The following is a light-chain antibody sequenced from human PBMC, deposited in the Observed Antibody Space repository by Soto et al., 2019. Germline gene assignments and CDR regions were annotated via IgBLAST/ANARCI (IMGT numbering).Light chain of an antibody. CDR2: EVT. Sequence: QSALTQPASVSGSPGQSIAISCTGTSSVVGGYNFVSWYQQHPGEAPKLIIHEVTNRPSGVSDRFSGSKSGNTASLTISGLQAYDETDYYCSSITAYNTRVFGSGTKVTVL. V-gene: IGLV2-14*01. J-gene: IGLJ1*01. CDR3: SSITAYNTRV. CDR1: SSVVGGYNF.